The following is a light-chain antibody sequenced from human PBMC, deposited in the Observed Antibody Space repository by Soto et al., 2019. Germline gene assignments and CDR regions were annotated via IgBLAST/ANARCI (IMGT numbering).Light chain of an antibody. V-gene: IGKV3-11*01. CDR1: ENVRTF. CDR3: QQHSHWPPWT. Sequence: EVVLTQSPATLSLSPGERATLSCRASENVRTFVDWYQQKPGQAPRLLIHGASNRATGIPDRFSGSGSGTDFTLTISNLEPEEFAVYYCQQHSHWPPWTFGQGTRVEIQ. J-gene: IGKJ1*01. CDR2: GAS.